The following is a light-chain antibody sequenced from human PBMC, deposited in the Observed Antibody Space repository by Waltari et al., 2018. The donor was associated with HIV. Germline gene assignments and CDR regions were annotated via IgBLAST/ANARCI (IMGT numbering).Light chain of an antibody. Sequence: DIQMTQYPSSLSASVGDRVTITCRTSQNINTFLNWYQMKPGKVPRLLIYGAYNLESVVPSRFSATGSGTDFSLTISSLQPEDFATYYCRQGYSSPLTFGPGTKVDI. J-gene: IGKJ3*01. V-gene: IGKV1-39*01. CDR3: RQGYSSPLT. CDR1: QNINTF. CDR2: GAY.